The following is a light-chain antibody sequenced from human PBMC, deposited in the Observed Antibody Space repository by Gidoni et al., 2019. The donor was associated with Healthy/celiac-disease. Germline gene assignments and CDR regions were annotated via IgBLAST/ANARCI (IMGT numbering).Light chain of an antibody. V-gene: IGKV3-20*01. CDR2: GAS. CDR1: QSVSSSH. CDR3: QQYGSSPQT. Sequence: EIVLTQSPGTLSLSPGERATLSCRASQSVSSSHLAWYQQKPGQAPRLLIYGASSRATGIPDRFSGSGSGTDCTLTISRLEAEDFAVYYCQQYGSSPQTFGQGTKVEIK. J-gene: IGKJ1*01.